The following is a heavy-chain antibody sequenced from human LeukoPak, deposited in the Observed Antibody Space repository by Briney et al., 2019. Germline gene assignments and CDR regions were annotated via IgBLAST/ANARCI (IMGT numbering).Heavy chain of an antibody. V-gene: IGHV3-15*01. D-gene: IGHD4-23*01. Sequence: PGGSLRLSCAASGFTFSNAWMSWVRQAPGKGLEWVGRIKSKTDGGTTDYAAPVKGRFTISRDDSKNTLYLQMNSLKTEDTAVYYCTTDRTRALRWEDYWGQGTLVTVSS. CDR1: GFTFSNAW. CDR3: TTDRTRALRWEDY. CDR2: IKSKTDGGTT. J-gene: IGHJ4*02.